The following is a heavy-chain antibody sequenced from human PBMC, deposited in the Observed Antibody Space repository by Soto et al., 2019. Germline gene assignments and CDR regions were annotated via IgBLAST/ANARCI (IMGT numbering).Heavy chain of an antibody. Sequence: EVQLVQSGAEVKKPGESLKISCKGSGYNFPNYWIGWVRQMPGKGLEWLGIIYPDDSDTRYSPSFQGQVTISADKSISTAYLQWSSLKASDTAMYYCARLSGYDSGGYYFANWFDPWCQGTLVTVSS. CDR2: IYPDDSDT. V-gene: IGHV5-51*03. CDR3: ARLSGYDSGGYYFANWFDP. J-gene: IGHJ5*02. CDR1: GYNFPNYW. D-gene: IGHD3-22*01.